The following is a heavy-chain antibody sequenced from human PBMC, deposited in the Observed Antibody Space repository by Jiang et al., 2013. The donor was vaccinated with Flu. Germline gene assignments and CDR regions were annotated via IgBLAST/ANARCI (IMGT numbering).Heavy chain of an antibody. V-gene: IGHV4-38-2*01. D-gene: IGHD2/OR15-2a*01. J-gene: IGHJ3*02. CDR1: GYSISSGSY. CDR3: ARGGEGGGRFYFSDI. CDR2: MFQSGST. Sequence: SGPGLVKPSETLSLTCAVSGYSISSGSYWGWFRQPPGKGLEWIGSMFQSGSTYSNPSLKSRVTISVDTSKKQFSLRLSSVTAADTAVYYCARGGEGGGRFYFSDIWGQGTMVTVSS.